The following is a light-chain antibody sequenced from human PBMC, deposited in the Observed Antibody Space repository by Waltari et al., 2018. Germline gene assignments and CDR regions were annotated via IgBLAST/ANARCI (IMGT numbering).Light chain of an antibody. Sequence: QAVPTQPPSVSGSPGQSVTISCTGTSNDIGYYNAVSWYQQHPGKAPKLIIYEVTKRPSGVSDRFSGSKSGNRASLTISGLQAEDEADYYCSSYAGSTTVLFGGGTRLTVL. CDR3: SSYAGSTTVL. CDR1: SNDIGYYNA. CDR2: EVT. J-gene: IGLJ2*01. V-gene: IGLV2-11*01.